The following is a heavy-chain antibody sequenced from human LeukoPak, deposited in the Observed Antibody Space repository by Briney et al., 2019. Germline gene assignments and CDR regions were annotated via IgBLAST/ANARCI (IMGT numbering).Heavy chain of an antibody. D-gene: IGHD2-15*01. CDR3: ARRRYCSGGSCYPIDY. J-gene: IGHJ4*02. Sequence: SETLSLTCTVSGGSISSGGYYWSWIRQHPGKGLEWIGYIYYSESTYYNPSLKSRVTISVDTSKNQFSLKLSSVTAADTAVYYCARRRYCSGGSCYPIDYWGQGTLVTVSS. CDR2: IYYSEST. V-gene: IGHV4-31*03. CDR1: GGSISSGGYY.